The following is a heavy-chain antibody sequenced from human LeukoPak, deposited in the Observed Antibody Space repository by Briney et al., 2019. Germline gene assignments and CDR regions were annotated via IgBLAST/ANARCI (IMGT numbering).Heavy chain of an antibody. Sequence: GGSLRLSCAASGFILSDYDINWVRQAPGKGLEWVSYVSSSGNIICYADSVKGRFTISRDNAKNSLYLQMSSLRADDTAVYYCARGQWQFDLWGQGTLVTVSS. D-gene: IGHD6-19*01. CDR1: GFILSDYD. CDR3: ARGQWQFDL. J-gene: IGHJ5*02. CDR2: VSSSGNII. V-gene: IGHV3-48*03.